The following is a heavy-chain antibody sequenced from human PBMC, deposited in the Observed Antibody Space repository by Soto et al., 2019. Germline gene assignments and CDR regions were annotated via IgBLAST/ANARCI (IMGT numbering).Heavy chain of an antibody. Sequence: PGGSLRLSCAASRFTFTRFAMSWVRQAPGKGLEWVSAITGSVGSTYYADSVKGRFTVSRDDSKNTLYLQMNSLRAEDTAVYYCAKVRYDGSGYYYWDAFDIWGQGTMVTVSS. CDR2: ITGSVGST. CDR1: RFTFTRFA. J-gene: IGHJ3*02. CDR3: AKVRYDGSGYYYWDAFDI. D-gene: IGHD3-22*01. V-gene: IGHV3-23*01.